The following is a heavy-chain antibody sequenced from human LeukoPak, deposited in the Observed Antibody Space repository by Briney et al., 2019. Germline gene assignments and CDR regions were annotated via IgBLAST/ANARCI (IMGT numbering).Heavy chain of an antibody. Sequence: GASLRFSCAASGFTFSTYAMSWVRQAPGKGLEWVSAISGSGTNTYYADSVKGRFTISRDNSKNTLYLQMNSLRAEDTAVYFCAKVPNSGNYYYFDYWGQGTPVTVSS. CDR1: GFTFSTYA. D-gene: IGHD1-26*01. CDR3: AKVPNSGNYYYFDY. J-gene: IGHJ4*02. V-gene: IGHV3-23*01. CDR2: ISGSGTNT.